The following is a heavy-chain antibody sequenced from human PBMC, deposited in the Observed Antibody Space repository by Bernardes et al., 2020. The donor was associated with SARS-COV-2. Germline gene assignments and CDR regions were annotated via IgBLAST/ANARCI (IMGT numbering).Heavy chain of an antibody. Sequence: TLSLTCTVTGYSVSSSTWWICVRQYPGGGVEYIGEIYHTGTTKYKSSLKSRVTLSVDKPNNQFSLTLTSVTAADTAVYYCGGGTHYKFDYWGQGIRVTVPS. CDR3: GGGTHYKFDY. J-gene: IGHJ4*02. V-gene: IGHV4-4*02. CDR2: IYHTGTT. D-gene: IGHD1-26*01. CDR1: GYSVSSSTW.